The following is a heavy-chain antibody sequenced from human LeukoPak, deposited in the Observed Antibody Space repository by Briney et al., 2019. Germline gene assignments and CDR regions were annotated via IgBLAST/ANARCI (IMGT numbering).Heavy chain of an antibody. CDR3: AKDLMGTMTAILDY. J-gene: IGHJ4*02. CDR2: IRYDGSNK. Sequence: SGGSLRLSCAASGFTFSSYGMHWVRQAPGKGLEWVAFIRYDGSNKYYADSVKGRFTISRDNAKNSLYLQMNSLRAEDMALYYCAKDLMGTMTAILDYWGQGTLVTVSS. CDR1: GFTFSSYG. V-gene: IGHV3-30*02. D-gene: IGHD2-21*02.